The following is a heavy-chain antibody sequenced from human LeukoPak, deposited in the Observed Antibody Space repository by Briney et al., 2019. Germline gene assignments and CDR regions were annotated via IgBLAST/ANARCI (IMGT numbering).Heavy chain of an antibody. D-gene: IGHD1-1*01. CDR1: GFTFSSYW. CDR2: IKQDGSEK. Sequence: GGSLRLSCAASGFTFSSYWMSWVRQAPGKGLEWVANIKQDGSEKYYEDSVKGRFTISRDNAKNSLYLQMNSLRAEDTAVYYCARRVATGTSLYFNYWGQGTLVTVSS. J-gene: IGHJ4*02. V-gene: IGHV3-7*01. CDR3: ARRVATGTSLYFNY.